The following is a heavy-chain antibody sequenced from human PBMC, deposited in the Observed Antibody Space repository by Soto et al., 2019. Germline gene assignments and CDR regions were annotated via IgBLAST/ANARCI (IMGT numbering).Heavy chain of an antibody. CDR1: GGSISRYY. D-gene: IGHD4-17*01. V-gene: IGHV4-39*01. J-gene: IGHJ4*02. CDR2: IYYSGST. CDR3: ARLGMYDYGPYFDY. Sequence: SETLSLTCPVSGGSISRYYWGWIRQPPGKGLEWIGSIYYSGSTYYNPSLKSRVTISVDTSKNQFSLKLSSVTAADTAVYYCARLGMYDYGPYFDYWGQGTLVTVSS.